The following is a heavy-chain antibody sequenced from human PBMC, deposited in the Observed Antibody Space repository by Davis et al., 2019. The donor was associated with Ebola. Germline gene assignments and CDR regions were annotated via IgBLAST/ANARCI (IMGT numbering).Heavy chain of an antibody. CDR2: INHSGST. CDR3: ARWTGGIVTTRGADWFDP. CDR1: GGSISSHY. D-gene: IGHD4-11*01. Sequence: SETLSLTCTVSGGSISSHYWSWIRQPPGKGLEWIGEINHSGSTNYNPSLKSRVTISVDTSKNQFSLKLSSVTAADTAVYYCARWTGGIVTTRGADWFDPWGQGTLVTVSS. J-gene: IGHJ5*02. V-gene: IGHV4-34*01.